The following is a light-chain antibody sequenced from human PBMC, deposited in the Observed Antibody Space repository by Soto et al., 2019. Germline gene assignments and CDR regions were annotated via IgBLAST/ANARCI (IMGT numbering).Light chain of an antibody. CDR3: HQYNHWLTWT. J-gene: IGKJ1*01. CDR1: QSVSSK. V-gene: IGKV3-15*01. CDR2: SAS. Sequence: EIVMAQSPATLSLSPGQRATLSCRASQSVSSKLAWYQQRPGQAPRLLIYSASTRATGIPARFSGSGSGTEFTLTISSLQSEDFAVYYCHQYNHWLTWTLGQGTKVDTK.